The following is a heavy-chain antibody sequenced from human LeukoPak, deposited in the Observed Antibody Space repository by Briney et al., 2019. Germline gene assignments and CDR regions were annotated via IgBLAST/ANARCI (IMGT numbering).Heavy chain of an antibody. D-gene: IGHD6-19*01. V-gene: IGHV3-23*01. CDR3: AKKISSGWLDY. CDR1: GFTFSTYA. J-gene: IGHJ4*02. CDR2: ISGGGGST. Sequence: GGSLRLSCAASGFTFSTYAMSWVRQAPGKGLEWVSAISGGGGSTYYADSVKGRFTISRDNSKNTVYLQMNSLRAEDTAVYYCAKKISSGWLDYWGQGTLVTVSS.